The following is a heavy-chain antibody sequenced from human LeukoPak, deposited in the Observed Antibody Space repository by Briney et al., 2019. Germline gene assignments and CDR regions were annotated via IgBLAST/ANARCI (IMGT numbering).Heavy chain of an antibody. J-gene: IGHJ4*02. CDR2: ISYDGSNK. CDR1: GFTFSSYG. V-gene: IGHV3-30*18. CDR3: AKDPVPGYFDY. Sequence: PGRSLRLSCAASGFTFSSYGMHWVRQAPGKGLEWVAVISYDGSNKYYADSVKGRFTISRDNSKNTLYLQMNSLRAEDTAVYYCAKDPVPGYFDYWGQGTLVTVSS.